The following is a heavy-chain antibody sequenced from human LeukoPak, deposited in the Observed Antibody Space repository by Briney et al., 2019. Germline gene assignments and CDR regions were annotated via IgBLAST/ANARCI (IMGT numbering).Heavy chain of an antibody. CDR2: IYHSGST. CDR3: ARVIVVIDY. V-gene: IGHV4-38-2*02. CDR1: GYSISSGYY. J-gene: IGHJ4*02. D-gene: IGHD3-16*02. Sequence: SETLSLTCTVSGYSISSGYYWGWIWQPPGKGLEWIGSIYHSGSTYYNPSLKSRVTISVDTSKNQFSLKLSSVTAADTAVYYCARVIVVIDYWGQGTLVTVSS.